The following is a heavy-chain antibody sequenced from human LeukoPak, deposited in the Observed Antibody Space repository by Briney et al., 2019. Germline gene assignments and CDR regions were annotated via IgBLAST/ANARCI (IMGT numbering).Heavy chain of an antibody. CDR2: ISGSGGST. V-gene: IGHV3-23*01. J-gene: IGHJ4*02. Sequence: PGGSLRLSCAASGFNFSSYAMSWVRQAPGKGLEWVSAISGSGGSTYYADSVKGRFTISRDNAKNTLYLQMNSLRAEDTAVYYCAKPVKLRYFDWLDWGQGTLVTVSS. CDR3: AKPVKLRYFDWLD. CDR1: GFNFSSYA. D-gene: IGHD3-9*01.